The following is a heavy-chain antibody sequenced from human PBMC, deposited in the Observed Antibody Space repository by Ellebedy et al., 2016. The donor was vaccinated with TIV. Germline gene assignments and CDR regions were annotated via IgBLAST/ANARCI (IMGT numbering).Heavy chain of an antibody. CDR2: VYHTGTT. CDR3: ARAATYYDVLTGHTADWFDP. D-gene: IGHD3-9*01. V-gene: IGHV4-59*13. Sequence: SETLSLTXTVSGASISSYYWSWIRQPPGEGLEWIGYVYHTGTTKYNPSLKSRATMSVDTSKNRFSLNLTSVTPADTAVYYCARAATYYDVLTGHTADWFDPWGQGTLVTVSS. CDR1: GASISSYY. J-gene: IGHJ5*02.